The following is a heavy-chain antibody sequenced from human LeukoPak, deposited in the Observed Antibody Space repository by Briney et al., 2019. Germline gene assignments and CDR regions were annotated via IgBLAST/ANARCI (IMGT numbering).Heavy chain of an antibody. D-gene: IGHD4-23*01. V-gene: IGHV1-3*01. CDR1: GYTSTSYA. Sequence: ASVKVSCKASGYTSTSYAMHWVRQAPGQRLEWMGWINAGNGNTKYSQKFQGRVTITRDTSASTAYMELSSLRSEDTAVYYCARETDDGGGDYWGQGTLVTVSS. J-gene: IGHJ4*02. CDR2: INAGNGNT. CDR3: ARETDDGGGDY.